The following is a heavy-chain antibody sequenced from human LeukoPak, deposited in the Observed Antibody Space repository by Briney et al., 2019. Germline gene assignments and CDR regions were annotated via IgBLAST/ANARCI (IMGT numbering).Heavy chain of an antibody. CDR3: ARAGYDFWSGYSHDAFDI. D-gene: IGHD3-3*01. CDR2: IYHSGST. J-gene: IGHJ3*02. V-gene: IGHV4-30-2*01. CDR1: GGSISSGGYS. Sequence: SETLSLTCAVSGGSISSGGYSWSWIRQPPGKGLEWIGYIYHSGSTYYNPSLKSRVTISVDRSKNQFSLKLSSVTAADTAVYYCARAGYDFWSGYSHDAFDIWGKGTMVTVSS.